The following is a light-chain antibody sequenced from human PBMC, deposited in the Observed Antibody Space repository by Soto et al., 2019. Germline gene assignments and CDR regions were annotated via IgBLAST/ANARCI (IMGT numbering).Light chain of an antibody. Sequence: QSVLTQPPSASGTPWQRVTISCSGSSSNLGSNTVNWYRHLPGTAPKILIHSNNQRPSGVPDRISCPKSGTSASLAISRLQSEDEADYYCAAWDDSLNEYVFGTGTKVTVL. CDR2: SNN. J-gene: IGLJ1*01. V-gene: IGLV1-44*01. CDR1: SSNLGSNT. CDR3: AAWDDSLNEYV.